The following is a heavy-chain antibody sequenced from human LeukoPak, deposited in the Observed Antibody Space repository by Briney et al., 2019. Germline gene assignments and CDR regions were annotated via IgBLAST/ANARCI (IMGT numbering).Heavy chain of an antibody. D-gene: IGHD3-3*01. V-gene: IGHV4-34*01. J-gene: IGHJ6*03. Sequence: PSETLSLTCAVYGGSFSGYYSSWIRQPPGKGLEWIGEINHSGSTNYNPSLKSRVTISVDTSKNQFSLKLSSVTAADTAVYYCARGSQTVLRKYYMDVWGKGTTVTVSS. CDR3: ARGSQTVLRKYYMDV. CDR2: INHSGST. CDR1: GGSFSGYY.